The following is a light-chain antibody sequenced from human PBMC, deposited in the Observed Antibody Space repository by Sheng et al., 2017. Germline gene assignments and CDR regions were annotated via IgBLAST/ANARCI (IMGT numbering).Light chain of an antibody. V-gene: IGKV3-11*01. Sequence: EIVLTQSPATLSLSPGERATLSCTASQSINNYLAWYQQRPGQPPRLLIYDASNRATGIPARFSGSGSGTDFTLTISSVEPEDSAVYYCQQYNNWRSFGQGTKVEIK. J-gene: IGKJ1*01. CDR1: QSINNY. CDR2: DAS. CDR3: QQYNNWRS.